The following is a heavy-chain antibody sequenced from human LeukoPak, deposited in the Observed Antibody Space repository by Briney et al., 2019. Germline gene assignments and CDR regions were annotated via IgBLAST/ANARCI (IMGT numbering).Heavy chain of an antibody. CDR3: AKGDPYYYDSSGPDY. D-gene: IGHD3-22*01. CDR1: GFTFSSYA. V-gene: IGHV3-30*04. J-gene: IGHJ4*02. Sequence: GGSLRLSCAASGFTFSSYAMHWVRQAPGKGLEWVAVISYDGSNKYYADSVKGRFTISRDNSKNTLYLQMNSLRAEDTAVYYCAKGDPYYYDSSGPDYWGQGTLVTVSS. CDR2: ISYDGSNK.